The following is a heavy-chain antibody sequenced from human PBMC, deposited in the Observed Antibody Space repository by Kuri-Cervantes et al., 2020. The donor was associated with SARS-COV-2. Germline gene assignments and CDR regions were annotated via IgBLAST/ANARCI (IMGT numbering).Heavy chain of an antibody. Sequence: GESLKISCAASGFTFNSYGMHWVRQAPGKGLEWVAVISYDGSNKYYADSVKGRFTISRDNSKNTLYLQMNSLRAEDTAVYYCAKDVGYFGGMDVWGQGTTVTVSS. CDR2: ISYDGSNK. CDR3: AKDVGYFGGMDV. J-gene: IGHJ6*02. CDR1: GFTFNSYG. V-gene: IGHV3-30*18. D-gene: IGHD3-9*01.